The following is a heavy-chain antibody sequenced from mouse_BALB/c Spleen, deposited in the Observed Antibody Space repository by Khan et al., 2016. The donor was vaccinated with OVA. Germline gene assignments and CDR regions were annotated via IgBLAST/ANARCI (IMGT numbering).Heavy chain of an antibody. CDR3: ARGYDFFAS. Sequence: EVELVESGPDLVMPGASVKISCKASGYSFTLYYMSWVKQSPGKSLEWIGRVNPNTDNINYNQEFKGKAILTVDKSSNTAYMELRSLTSEDSAVYFCARGYDFFASWGQGTLVTVSA. CDR2: VNPNTDNI. D-gene: IGHD2-14*01. J-gene: IGHJ3*01. V-gene: IGHV1-26*01. CDR1: GYSFTLYY.